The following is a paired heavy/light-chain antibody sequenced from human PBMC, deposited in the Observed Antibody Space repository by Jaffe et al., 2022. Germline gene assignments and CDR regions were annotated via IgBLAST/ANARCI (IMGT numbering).Light chain of an antibody. V-gene: IGKV2-28*01. CDR2: LGS. Sequence: EIVMTQSPLSLPVTPGEPASISCRSSESLLHSNGRKYLDWYLQKPGQSPQLLIYLGSNRASGVPDRFSGSGSGTDFTLKISRVEAEDVGVYYCMQALQTPLTFGGGTRVDIK. J-gene: IGKJ4*01. CDR3: MQALQTPLT. CDR1: ESLLHSNGRKY.
Heavy chain of an antibody. V-gene: IGHV4-34*02. CDR1: GESFSGYY. D-gene: IGHD3-3*01. CDR3: ARSGAQLWGYDFLSGFLS. Sequence: QVQLQQWGAGLLKPSETLSLTCDVYGESFSGYYWNWLRQPPGKGLEWIGEVNHSGSTNYNPSLKSRVTISVDTSKSQFSLKLKSVTAADTAMYYCARSGAQLWGYDFLSGFLSWGQGTLVTVSS. J-gene: IGHJ5*02. CDR2: VNHSGST.